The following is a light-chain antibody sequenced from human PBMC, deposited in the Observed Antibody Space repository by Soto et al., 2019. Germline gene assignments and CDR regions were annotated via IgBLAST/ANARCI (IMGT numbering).Light chain of an antibody. CDR3: QQYGSSPENT. CDR2: GAS. CDR1: QSVSDNY. Sequence: EIVLTQSPGTLSLSPGERATLSCRASQSVSDNYLAWFQQKPGQAPRLLIYGASSRATGISDRFSGSGSGTDFTLTISRLEPEDFAVYYCQQYGSSPENTFGQGTKLEIK. V-gene: IGKV3-20*01. J-gene: IGKJ2*01.